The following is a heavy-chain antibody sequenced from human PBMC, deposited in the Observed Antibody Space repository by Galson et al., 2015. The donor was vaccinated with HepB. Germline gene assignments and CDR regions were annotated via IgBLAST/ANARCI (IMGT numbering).Heavy chain of an antibody. Sequence: SLRLSCAASGFTFSSYGMHWVRQAPGKGLEWVAVIWYDGSNKYYADSVKGRFTISRDNSKNTLYLQMNSLRAEDTAVYYCARDTLAGHQTDDAFDIWGQGTMVTVSS. CDR3: ARDTLAGHQTDDAFDI. D-gene: IGHD6-13*01. J-gene: IGHJ3*02. CDR1: GFTFSSYG. V-gene: IGHV3-33*01. CDR2: IWYDGSNK.